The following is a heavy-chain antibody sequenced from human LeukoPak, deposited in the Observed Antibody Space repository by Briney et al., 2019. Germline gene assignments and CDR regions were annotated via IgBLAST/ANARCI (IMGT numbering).Heavy chain of an antibody. J-gene: IGHJ4*02. CDR2: IYYSGST. CDR3: ASSGYYFRYFDY. D-gene: IGHD3-22*01. Sequence: PSETLSLTCTVSGGSISSSSYYWGWIRQPPGKGLEWIGSIYYSGSTYYNPSLKSRVTISVDTSKNQLSLKLSSVTAADTAVYYCASSGYYFRYFDYWGQGTLVTVSS. V-gene: IGHV4-39*01. CDR1: GGSISSSSYY.